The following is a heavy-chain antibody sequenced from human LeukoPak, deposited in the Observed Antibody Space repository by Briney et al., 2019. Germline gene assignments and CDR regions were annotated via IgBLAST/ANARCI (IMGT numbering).Heavy chain of an antibody. CDR3: AKVLGSTFGVDLHDY. V-gene: IGHV3-30*02. CDR2: IRYDGSNK. Sequence: PGGSLRLSCAASGFTFSSYGMHWVRQAPGKGLEWVAFIRYDGSNKYYADSVKGRFTISRDNSKNTLYLQMNSLRAEDTAVYYCAKVLGSTFGVDLHDYWGRGTLVTVSS. J-gene: IGHJ4*02. D-gene: IGHD3-3*01. CDR1: GFTFSSYG.